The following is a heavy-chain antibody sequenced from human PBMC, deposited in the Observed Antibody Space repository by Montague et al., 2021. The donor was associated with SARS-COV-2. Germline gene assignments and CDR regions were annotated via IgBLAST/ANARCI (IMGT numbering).Heavy chain of an antibody. Sequence: SLRLSCAASGFTFSSYDMHWVRQATGKGLGWVSAIGTAGDTYYPGSVKGRFTISRGNAKNSLYLQMNSLRAGDTAVYYCARADSSSWTWYFDLWGRGTLVTVSS. CDR3: ARADSSSWTWYFDL. J-gene: IGHJ2*01. CDR1: GFTFSSYD. CDR2: IGTAGDT. V-gene: IGHV3-13*01. D-gene: IGHD6-13*01.